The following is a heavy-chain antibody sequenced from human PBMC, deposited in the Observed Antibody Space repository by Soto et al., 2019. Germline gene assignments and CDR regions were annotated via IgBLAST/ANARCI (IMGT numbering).Heavy chain of an antibody. CDR2: ISAYNGNT. CDR3: ARDRATVTSNDAFDI. Sequence: GASVKVSCKASGYTFTSYGISWVRQAPGQGLEWMGWISAYNGNTNYAQKLQGRVTMTTDTSTSTAYMELRSLRSDDTAVYYCARDRATVTSNDAFDIWGPGTMVTVSS. D-gene: IGHD4-17*01. J-gene: IGHJ3*02. CDR1: GYTFTSYG. V-gene: IGHV1-18*01.